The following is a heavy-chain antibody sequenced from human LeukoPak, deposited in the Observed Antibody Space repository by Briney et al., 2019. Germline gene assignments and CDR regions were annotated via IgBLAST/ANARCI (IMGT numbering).Heavy chain of an antibody. J-gene: IGHJ4*02. CDR1: GFPFSNAW. V-gene: IGHV3-15*01. CDR2: IKSKTDGGTT. CDR3: TTFSGFPGGV. Sequence: GSLRLSCAASGFPFSNAWMSWVRPAPGEGLEWVGRIKSKTDGGTTDSAAPVKGRFTISRDDSKNTLYLQMNSLKTEDTAVYYCTTFSGFPGGVWGQGTLVTVSS. D-gene: IGHD1-14*01.